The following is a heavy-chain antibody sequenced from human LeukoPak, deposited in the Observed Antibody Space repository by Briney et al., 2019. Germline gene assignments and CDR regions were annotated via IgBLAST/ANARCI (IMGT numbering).Heavy chain of an antibody. V-gene: IGHV4-59*01. CDR3: ARDPGGSADY. J-gene: IGHJ4*02. Sequence: SETLSLTCTVSGDAIRSFYWSWIRQPPGKGLEWIGHIYYSRSTNYNPSLKSRVTISVDMSKNQFSLKMTSVNAADTAVYYCARDPGGSADYWGQGTLVTVSS. CDR1: GDAIRSFY. D-gene: IGHD2-15*01. CDR2: IYYSRST.